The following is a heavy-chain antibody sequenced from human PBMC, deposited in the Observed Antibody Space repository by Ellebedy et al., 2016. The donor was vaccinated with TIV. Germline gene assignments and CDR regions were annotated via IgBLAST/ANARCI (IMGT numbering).Heavy chain of an antibody. CDR2: IDPSDSYT. J-gene: IGHJ4*02. V-gene: IGHV5-10-1*01. Sequence: ASVKVSCKGSGYSFTSYWISWVRQMPGKGLEWMGRIDPSDSYTNYSPSFQGHVTISADKSISTAYLQWSSLKASDTAMYYCARHDGLEPGEGFDYWGQGTLVTVSS. CDR1: GYSFTSYW. D-gene: IGHD1-1*01. CDR3: ARHDGLEPGEGFDY.